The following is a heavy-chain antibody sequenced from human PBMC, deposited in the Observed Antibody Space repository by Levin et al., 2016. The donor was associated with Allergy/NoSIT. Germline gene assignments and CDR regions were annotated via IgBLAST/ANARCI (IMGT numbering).Heavy chain of an antibody. CDR2: INAANGNT. D-gene: IGHD2-8*02. J-gene: IGHJ3*01. CDR1: GYDFPTYD. V-gene: IGHV1-3*01. CDR3: ARWGYCTAGSRCQDFGAISNGFDV. Sequence: ASVKVSCKASGYDFPTYDINWVRQAPGQGLEWVGWINAANGNTKYSQKFQGRLTITMDTSARTAYMELSSLRSEDTAVYYCARWGYCTAGSRCQDFGAISNGFDVWAQGTLVTVSS.